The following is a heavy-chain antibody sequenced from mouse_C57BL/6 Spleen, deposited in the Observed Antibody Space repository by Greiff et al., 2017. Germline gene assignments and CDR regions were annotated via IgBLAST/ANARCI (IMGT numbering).Heavy chain of an antibody. CDR1: GYTFTGYW. CDR2: ILPGNGST. V-gene: IGHV1-9*01. Sequence: QVQLQQSGAELMKPGASVKLSCKATGYTFTGYWIEWVKQRPGHGLEWIGEILPGNGSTNYNEKFKGKATFTADTSSSTAYMQLSSLTTEDSAIYYCAIDYDRFAYWGQGTLVTVSA. J-gene: IGHJ3*01. D-gene: IGHD2-4*01. CDR3: AIDYDRFAY.